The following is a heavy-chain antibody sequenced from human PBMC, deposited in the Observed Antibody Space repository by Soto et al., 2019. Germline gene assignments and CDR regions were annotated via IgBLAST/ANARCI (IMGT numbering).Heavy chain of an antibody. J-gene: IGHJ4*02. CDR2: IKQDGREK. CDR3: ARDSLGYCTSTSCYWSEDY. V-gene: IGHV3-7*03. D-gene: IGHD2-2*01. Sequence: GGSLRLSCSASGFTFSTYWMSWVRQAPGKGLEWVANIKQDGREKYYVDSVKGRFTISRDNAKNSLYLQMNSLRAEDTAVYYCARDSLGYCTSTSCYWSEDYWGQGTLVTVSS. CDR1: GFTFSTYW.